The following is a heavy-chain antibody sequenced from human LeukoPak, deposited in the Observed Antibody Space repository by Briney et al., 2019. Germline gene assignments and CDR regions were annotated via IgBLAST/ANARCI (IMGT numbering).Heavy chain of an antibody. Sequence: SETLSLTCTVSGGSISSGGYYWSWIRQHPGKGLEWIGYIYYSGSTYYNPSLKSRVTISVGTSKNQFSLKLSSVTAADTAVYYCARVVVDYDFWSGYYRWFDPWGQGTLVTVSS. CDR3: ARVVVDYDFWSGYYRWFDP. CDR2: IYYSGST. D-gene: IGHD3-3*01. CDR1: GGSISSGGYY. J-gene: IGHJ5*02. V-gene: IGHV4-31*03.